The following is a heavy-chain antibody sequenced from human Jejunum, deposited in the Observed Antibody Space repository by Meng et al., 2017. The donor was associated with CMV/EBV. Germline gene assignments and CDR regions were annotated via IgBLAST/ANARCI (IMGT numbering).Heavy chain of an antibody. CDR2: ISSDGSNK. CDR3: ARGHDGYNYLFDY. Sequence: VLLGESGGGVVQPGRSLRRSCAASGFTFSTYIIHWVRQAPGKGLEWVAVISSDGSNKYYADSVKGRFTISRDNSKNTLYLQMNSLRAEDTAVYYCARGHDGYNYLFDYWGQGTLVTVSS. D-gene: IGHD5-24*01. CDR1: GFTFSTYI. J-gene: IGHJ4*02. V-gene: IGHV3-30-3*01.